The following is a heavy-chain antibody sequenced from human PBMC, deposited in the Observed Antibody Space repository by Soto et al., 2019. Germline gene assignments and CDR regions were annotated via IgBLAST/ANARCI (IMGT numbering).Heavy chain of an antibody. J-gene: IGHJ4*02. D-gene: IGHD3-3*01. CDR3: ARARAGFLESFDY. V-gene: IGHV3-33*01. CDR2: IWDDGHTK. CDR1: GLIVSGYG. Sequence: GGSLRLSCAASGLIVSGYGLHWVRQAPGKGLEWVAVIWDDGHTKYYGEAVEGRFTISRDNSKNTLYLQMSGLRAEDTAVYYCARARAGFLESFDYWGQGILVTVSS.